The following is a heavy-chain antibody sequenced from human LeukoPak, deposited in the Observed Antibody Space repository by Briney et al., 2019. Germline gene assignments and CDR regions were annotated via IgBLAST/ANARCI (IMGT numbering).Heavy chain of an antibody. J-gene: IGHJ4*02. CDR2: ISAYNGDT. CDR3: ARGSSGWYYFDY. V-gene: IGHV1-18*01. D-gene: IGHD6-19*01. Sequence: ASVKVSFKASGYTFTRYGISWVRQAPGQGLEWMGWISAYNGDTDYAQKLQGRVTMTTDTSTTTAYMELRSLRSDDTAVYYCARGSSGWYYFDYWGRGTLVTVSS. CDR1: GYTFTRYG.